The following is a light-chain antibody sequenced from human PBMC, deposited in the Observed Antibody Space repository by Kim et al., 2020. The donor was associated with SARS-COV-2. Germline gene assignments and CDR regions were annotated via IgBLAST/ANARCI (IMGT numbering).Light chain of an antibody. J-gene: IGKJ4*01. Sequence: ASVGERGTITCRASPVIKSELAWYQQLPGKAPKRLIYSASTLQSGVPSRFSGSGSGTEFTLTINGLQPEDFGNYYCQQYNSYPLTFGGGTKVDIK. CDR3: QQYNSYPLT. CDR1: PVIKSE. CDR2: SAS. V-gene: IGKV1-9*01.